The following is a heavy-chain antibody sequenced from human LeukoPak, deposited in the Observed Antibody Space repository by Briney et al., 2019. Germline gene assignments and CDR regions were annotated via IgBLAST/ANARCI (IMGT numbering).Heavy chain of an antibody. CDR1: GYTFTGYY. CDR2: INPNSGGT. CDR3: ARDGCSGGSCYFAADAFDI. V-gene: IGHV1-2*06. D-gene: IGHD2-15*01. J-gene: IGHJ3*02. Sequence: ASVEVSCKAAGYTFTGYYMFWVRQAPGQGLEWMGRINPNSGGTNYAQKLQGRVTMTTDTSTSTAYMELRSLRSDDTAVYYCARDGCSGGSCYFAADAFDIWGQGTMVTVSS.